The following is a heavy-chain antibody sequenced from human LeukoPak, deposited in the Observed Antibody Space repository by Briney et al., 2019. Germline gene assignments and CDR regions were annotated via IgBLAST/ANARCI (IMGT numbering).Heavy chain of an antibody. D-gene: IGHD3-3*01. Sequence: ASVKFSCKASGYTFTSYYMHWVRQAPGQGLEWMGIINPSGGSTSYAQKFQGRVTMSRDTSTSTVYMELSSLRSEDTAVYYCARIGYDFWSGYAIDYWGQGTLVTVSS. V-gene: IGHV1-46*01. CDR2: INPSGGST. J-gene: IGHJ4*02. CDR3: ARIGYDFWSGYAIDY. CDR1: GYTFTSYY.